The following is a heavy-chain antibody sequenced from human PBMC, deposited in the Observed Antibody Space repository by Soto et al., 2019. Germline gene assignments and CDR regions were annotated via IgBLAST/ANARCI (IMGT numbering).Heavy chain of an antibody. CDR1: GFTFSSYA. J-gene: IGHJ5*02. V-gene: IGHV3-23*01. CDR3: AKDVVDGYCSWAVDSWFDP. Sequence: PGGSLRLSCAASGFTFSSYAMSWVRQAPGKGLEWVSAISASGGSTYYADAVKGRFTISRDNSKNTLYLQMNSLRAEDTAVYYCAKDVVDGYCSWAVDSWFDPWGQGTLVTVSS. CDR2: ISASGGST. D-gene: IGHD3-22*01.